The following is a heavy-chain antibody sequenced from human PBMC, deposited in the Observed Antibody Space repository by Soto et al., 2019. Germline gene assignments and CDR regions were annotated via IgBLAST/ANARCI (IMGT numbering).Heavy chain of an antibody. CDR3: ARDSGIVVDGGSGPDY. CDR1: GYTFTNYH. V-gene: IGHV1-46*01. D-gene: IGHD2-15*01. J-gene: IGHJ4*02. CDR2: INPSGGST. Sequence: GASVKVSCKASGYTFTNYHMHWVRQAPGQGFEWMGIINPSGGSTTYAQKFQGRVTMTSDTSTSTVYMELSSLRSDDTAVYYCARDSGIVVDGGSGPDYWGQGTQSTVSS.